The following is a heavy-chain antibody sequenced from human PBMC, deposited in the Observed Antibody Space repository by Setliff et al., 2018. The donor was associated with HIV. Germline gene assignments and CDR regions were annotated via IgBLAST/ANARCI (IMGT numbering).Heavy chain of an antibody. V-gene: IGHV4-4*07. CDR2: IYTSGST. D-gene: IGHD7-27*01. CDR1: GGSISNYY. J-gene: IGHJ3*01. Sequence: PSGDLSLTCTVSGGSISNYYWSWIRQPAGKGLEWIGRIYTSGSTNYNPSLKSRVTMSVDTSKNQFSLNVSSVTAADTAVYYCARGWGHDGFDFWGQGTMVTVSS. CDR3: ARGWGHDGFDF.